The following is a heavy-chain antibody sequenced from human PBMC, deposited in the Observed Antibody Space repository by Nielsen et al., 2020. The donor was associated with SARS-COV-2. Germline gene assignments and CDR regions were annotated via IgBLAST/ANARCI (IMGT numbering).Heavy chain of an antibody. CDR3: AHLIRFLEWSPEGGYYYYYYMDV. CDR2: IYWDDDK. D-gene: IGHD3-3*01. J-gene: IGHJ6*03. CDR1: GFSLSTSGVG. V-gene: IGHV2-5*02. Sequence: SGPTLVKPTQTLTLTCTFSGFSLSTSGVGVGWIRQPPGKALEWLALIYWDDDKRYSPSLKSRLTITKDTSKNQVVLTMTNMDPVDTATYYCAHLIRFLEWSPEGGYYYYYYMDVWGKGTTVTVS.